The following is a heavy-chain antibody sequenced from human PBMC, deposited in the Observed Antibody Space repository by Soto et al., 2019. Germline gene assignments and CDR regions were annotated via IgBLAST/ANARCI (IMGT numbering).Heavy chain of an antibody. V-gene: IGHV1-69*12. J-gene: IGHJ6*02. CDR1: GGTFSSYA. CDR3: AQCLLGVNYYYGMDV. D-gene: IGHD3-16*01. Sequence: QVQLVQSGAEVKKTGSSVKVSCKASGGTFSSYAINSVLQAHGQGLEWMGGIIPIFATADYAQKFQGRVTITADASTSTAYMGLSSLRSDATAVYYCAQCLLGVNYYYGMDVWGQGTTVTVPS. CDR2: IIPIFATA.